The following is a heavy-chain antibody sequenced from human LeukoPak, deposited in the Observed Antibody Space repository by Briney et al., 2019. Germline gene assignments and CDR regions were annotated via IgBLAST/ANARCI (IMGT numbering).Heavy chain of an antibody. CDR2: INHSGGT. D-gene: IGHD3-22*01. V-gene: IGHV4-34*01. CDR3: ARGAHSSGYSHFDY. CDR1: GGSFSGYY. J-gene: IGHJ4*02. Sequence: PSETLSLTCAVYGGSFSGYYWSWIRQPPGKGLEWIGEINHSGGTNYNPSLKSRVTISVDTSKNQFSLKLSSVTAADTAVYYCARGAHSSGYSHFDYWGQGTLVTVSS.